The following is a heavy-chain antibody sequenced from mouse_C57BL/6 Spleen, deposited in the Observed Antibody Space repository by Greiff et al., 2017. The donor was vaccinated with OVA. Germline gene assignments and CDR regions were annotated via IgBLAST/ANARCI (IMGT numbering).Heavy chain of an antibody. J-gene: IGHJ4*01. CDR1: GFTFTDYY. CDR2: IRNKANGYTT. Sequence: EVKVVESGGGLVQPGGSLSLSCAASGFTFTDYYMSWVRQPPGKALEWLGFIRNKANGYTTEYSASVKGRFTISRDNSQSILYLQMNALRAEDSATYYCAREDYYAMDYWGQGTSVTVSS. CDR3: AREDYYAMDY. V-gene: IGHV7-3*01.